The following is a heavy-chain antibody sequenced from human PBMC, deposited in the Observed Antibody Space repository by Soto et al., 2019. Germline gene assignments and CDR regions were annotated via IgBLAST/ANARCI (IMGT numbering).Heavy chain of an antibody. J-gene: IGHJ3*01. CDR1: GYTFSDYY. CDR3: ARGGEFCSTGSCNCSLGDAFDV. V-gene: IGHV1-2*02. D-gene: IGHD2-15*01. CDR2: ISPNNGAT. Sequence: ASVKVSCKASGYTFSDYYMHWVRQAPGQGLECMGWISPNNGATNYAQKFQDRVTMTRDASITTAYMELSRLRSDDTAVYYCARGGEFCSTGSCNCSLGDAFDVWG.